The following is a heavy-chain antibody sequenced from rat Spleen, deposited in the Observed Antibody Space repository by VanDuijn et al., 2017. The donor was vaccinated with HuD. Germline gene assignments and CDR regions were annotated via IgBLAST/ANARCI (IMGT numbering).Heavy chain of an antibody. Sequence: QVQLKESGPGLVQPSQTLSLTCTVSGFSLTTYNVHWVRQPPGKGLEWMGRMRYNGDTSYNSALKSRLSISRDTSKNQVFLKMNSLQTDDTGTYYCTRDEDYGGYSELAFDYWGQGVMVTVSS. D-gene: IGHD1-11*01. V-gene: IGHV2-63*01. CDR2: MRYNGDT. J-gene: IGHJ2*01. CDR3: TRDEDYGGYSELAFDY. CDR1: GFSLTTYN.